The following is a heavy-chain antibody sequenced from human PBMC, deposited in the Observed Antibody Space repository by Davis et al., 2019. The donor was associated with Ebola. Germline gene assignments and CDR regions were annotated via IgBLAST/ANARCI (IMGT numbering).Heavy chain of an antibody. J-gene: IGHJ6*02. CDR2: IYYSGST. V-gene: IGHV4-59*01. Sequence: GSLRLSCTVSDGSISTYYWSWIRQPPGKGLEWIGYIYYSGSTTYNPSLKSRVTMSVDTSKNQFSLKLSSVTAADTAVYYCARDRYSTVTTFYGLDVWGQGTTVTVSS. CDR1: DGSISTYY. D-gene: IGHD4-17*01. CDR3: ARDRYSTVTTFYGLDV.